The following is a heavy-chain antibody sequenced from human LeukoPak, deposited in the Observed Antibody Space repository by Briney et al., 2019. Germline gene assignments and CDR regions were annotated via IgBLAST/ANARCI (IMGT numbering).Heavy chain of an antibody. D-gene: IGHD3-9*01. J-gene: IGHJ4*02. CDR2: ISGSGGST. CDR3: AKDPQYYDILTGYYSYPYYFDY. V-gene: IGHV3-23*01. Sequence: PGGSLRLSCAASGFTFSSYAMSWVRQAPGKGLEWVSAISGSGGSTYYADSVKGRFTISRDNSKNTLYLQMNSLRAEDTAVYYCAKDPQYYDILTGYYSYPYYFDYWGQGTLVTVSS. CDR1: GFTFSSYA.